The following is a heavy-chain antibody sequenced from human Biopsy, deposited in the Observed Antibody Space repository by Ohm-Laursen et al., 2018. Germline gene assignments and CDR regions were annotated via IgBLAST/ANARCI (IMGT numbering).Heavy chain of an antibody. CDR2: INRNNGNV. Sequence: SLRLSCAASGFTFEDYAMHWVRQAPGKGLEWVSSINRNNGNVGYADSVKGRFTISRDNAENSLYLQMNSLKAEDTALYYCARGYYDIGTGYHHDVFDFWGRGTLVTVSS. J-gene: IGHJ3*01. D-gene: IGHD3-9*01. V-gene: IGHV3-9*01. CDR1: GFTFEDYA. CDR3: ARGYYDIGTGYHHDVFDF.